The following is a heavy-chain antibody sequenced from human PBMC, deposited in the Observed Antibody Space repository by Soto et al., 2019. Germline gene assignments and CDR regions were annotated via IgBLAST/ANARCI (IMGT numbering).Heavy chain of an antibody. CDR2: INPSGGST. D-gene: IGHD3-9*01. CDR3: ALSSTDYYPRDY. Sequence: ASVKVSCKAFGYTFTSYYIHWVRQAPGQGLEWMGIINPSGGSTSNAQKFQGRVTMTRDTSTSTVYMELSSLRSEDTAVYYCALSSTDYYPRDYWGQGTLVTVSS. V-gene: IGHV1-46*03. J-gene: IGHJ4*02. CDR1: GYTFTSYY.